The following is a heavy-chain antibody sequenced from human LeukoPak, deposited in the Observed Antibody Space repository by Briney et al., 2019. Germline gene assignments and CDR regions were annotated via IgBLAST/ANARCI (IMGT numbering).Heavy chain of an antibody. D-gene: IGHD6-13*01. CDR3: ARASGSSLATIHS. Sequence: SSETLSLTCTVSGDSITSGDNNWSWIRQPPGKGLEWIGYIYHTGSTYHSPSFRDRITISVDTSTNQFSLRLTSVTVADTALYFCARASGSSLATIHSWGQGTLVTVSS. V-gene: IGHV4-30-4*01. J-gene: IGHJ4*02. CDR1: GDSITSGDNN. CDR2: IYHTGST.